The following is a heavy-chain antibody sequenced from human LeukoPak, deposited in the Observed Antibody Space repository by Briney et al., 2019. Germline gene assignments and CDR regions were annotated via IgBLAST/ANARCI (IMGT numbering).Heavy chain of an antibody. J-gene: IGHJ6*03. Sequence: SETLSLACTVSGGSISSSSYYWGWIRQPPGKGLEWIGSIYYSGSTYYNPSLKSRVTISEDTSKNQSSLKLSSVTAADTAVYYCARDLYVYMDVWGKGTTVTVSS. CDR2: IYYSGST. CDR1: GGSISSSSYY. D-gene: IGHD3-16*01. V-gene: IGHV4-39*07. CDR3: ARDLYVYMDV.